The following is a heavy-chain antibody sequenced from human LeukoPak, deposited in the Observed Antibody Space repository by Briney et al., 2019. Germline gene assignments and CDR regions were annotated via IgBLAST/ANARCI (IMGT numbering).Heavy chain of an antibody. CDR1: GYTFTDYY. J-gene: IGHJ4*02. V-gene: IGHV1-2*02. D-gene: IGHD2-15*01. CDR3: ARVPHCSGGSCFDY. CDR2: INPNSGGT. Sequence: ASVKVSCKASGYTFTDYYVHWVRQTPGQGLEWMGWINPNSGGTNYAQKFQGRVTMTRDTSISTAYMELSRLRSDDTAVYYCARVPHCSGGSCFDYWGQGTLVTVSS.